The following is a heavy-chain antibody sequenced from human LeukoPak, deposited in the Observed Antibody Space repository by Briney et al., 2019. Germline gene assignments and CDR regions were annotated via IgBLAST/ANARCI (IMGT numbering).Heavy chain of an antibody. CDR2: IYTSGST. J-gene: IGHJ6*02. V-gene: IGHV4-4*07. Sequence: PSETLSLTCTVSGGSISSYYWSWIRQPAGKGLEWIGRIYTSGSTNYNPSLKSRVTMSVDTSKSQFSLKLSSVTAADTAVYYCARVPGFGGTLYYYYGMDVWGQGTTVTVSS. CDR3: ARVPGFGGTLYYYYGMDV. D-gene: IGHD3-10*01. CDR1: GGSISSYY.